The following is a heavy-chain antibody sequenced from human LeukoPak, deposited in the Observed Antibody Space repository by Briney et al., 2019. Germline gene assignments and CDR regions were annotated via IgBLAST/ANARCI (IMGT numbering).Heavy chain of an antibody. J-gene: IGHJ6*02. CDR2: IYYTGTT. D-gene: IGHD4-17*01. Sequence: PSETLSLTCSVPGGSIRTYYWSWIRQLPGKGLEWIGYIYYTGTTNYNPSLRSRVTISVDTSRNQFSLRLSSVTAADTAVYYCAREDPQTTVPEGMDVWGHGTTVIVSS. CDR1: GGSIRTYY. V-gene: IGHV4-59*01. CDR3: AREDPQTTVPEGMDV.